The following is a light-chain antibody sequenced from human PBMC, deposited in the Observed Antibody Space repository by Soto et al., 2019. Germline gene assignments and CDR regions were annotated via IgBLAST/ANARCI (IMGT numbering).Light chain of an antibody. Sequence: EIVFRQSPGPLSLSPGERATLSCRASQSVSNNYLAWYQQKPGQAPRLLIYGASNRATGIPDRFSGSGSGTDFTLTISRLEPEDFAVYYCQQYGSSGTFGQGTKVDIK. CDR1: QSVSNNY. J-gene: IGKJ1*01. V-gene: IGKV3-20*01. CDR3: QQYGSSGT. CDR2: GAS.